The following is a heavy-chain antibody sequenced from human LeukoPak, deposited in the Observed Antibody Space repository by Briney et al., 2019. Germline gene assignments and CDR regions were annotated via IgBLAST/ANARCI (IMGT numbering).Heavy chain of an antibody. CDR2: IRDDGSNK. CDR1: GFPFSTYG. D-gene: IGHD3-10*01. J-gene: IGHJ4*02. CDR3: ASSFGEFDY. V-gene: IGHV3-30*02. Sequence: GSLRLSFAASGFPFSTYGMHRVRPAPGKGLEWVTLIRDDGSNKYYADSVKGRFTFSRDNAKNSLYLQMNSLRVEDTAVYYCASSFGEFDYWGQGTLVTVSS.